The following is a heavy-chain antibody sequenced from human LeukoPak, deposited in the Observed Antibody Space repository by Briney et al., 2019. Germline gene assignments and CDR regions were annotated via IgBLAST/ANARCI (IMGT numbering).Heavy chain of an antibody. Sequence: KPSETLSLTCTVSGGSINSGGYYWSWIRQHPGTGLEWIGYVSHRGSTYYNPSLKSPVTISADTSKNQFSLKLRSAAAADTAFYYCARVRGDSGIVGATTADYWGQGILVTVSS. CDR1: GGSINSGGYY. V-gene: IGHV4-31*01. CDR2: VSHRGST. J-gene: IGHJ4*02. CDR3: ARVRGDSGIVGATTADY. D-gene: IGHD1-26*01.